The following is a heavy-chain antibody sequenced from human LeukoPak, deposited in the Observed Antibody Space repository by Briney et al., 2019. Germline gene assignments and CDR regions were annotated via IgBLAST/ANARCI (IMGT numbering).Heavy chain of an antibody. J-gene: IGHJ4*02. CDR1: GGSISSGSYY. V-gene: IGHV4-61*02. CDR3: PRGYYDFWSGYFDY. D-gene: IGHD3-3*01. Sequence: SETLSLTCTVSGGSISSGSYYWSWIRQPAGKGLEWIGRIYTSGSTNYNPSLKSRVTISVDTSKNQFSLKLSSVTAADTAVYYCPRGYYDFWSGYFDYWGQGTLVTVSS. CDR2: IYTSGST.